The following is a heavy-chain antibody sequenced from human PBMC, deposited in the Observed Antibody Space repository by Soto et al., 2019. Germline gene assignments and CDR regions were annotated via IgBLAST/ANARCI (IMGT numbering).Heavy chain of an antibody. J-gene: IGHJ4*02. D-gene: IGHD3-10*01. Sequence: SETLSLTCAVSGVSISSGGYCWSWIRQPPGKGLEWIGYIYHSGSTYYNPSLKSRVTISVDRSKNQFSLKLSSVTAADTAVYYCARDGSGSYYYYFDYWGQGTLVTVSS. V-gene: IGHV4-30-2*01. CDR1: GVSISSGGYC. CDR2: IYHSGST. CDR3: ARDGSGSYYYYFDY.